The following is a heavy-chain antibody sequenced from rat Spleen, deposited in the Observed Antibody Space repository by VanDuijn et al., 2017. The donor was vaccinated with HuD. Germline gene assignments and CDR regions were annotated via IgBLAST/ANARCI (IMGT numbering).Heavy chain of an antibody. V-gene: IGHV5-31*01. CDR2: ITNGGGRT. CDR3: TGPFDY. J-gene: IGHJ2*01. CDR1: GFTFSDYW. Sequence: EVQLVEFGGGLVQPGGSLKLSCVASGFTFSDYWMTWIRQAPGKGLECVASITNGGGRTYYPDSVKGRFSISRDNAKNTLYLQMNSLRSEDTATYYCTGPFDYWGQGVMVTVSS.